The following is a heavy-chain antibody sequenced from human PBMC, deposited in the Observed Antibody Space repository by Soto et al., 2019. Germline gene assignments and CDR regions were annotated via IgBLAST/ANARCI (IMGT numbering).Heavy chain of an antibody. D-gene: IGHD2-2*01. Sequence: AESLRLSCAASGFTFSSYAMHWVCQAPGKGLEWVAVISYDGSNKNYADTVKGRFTISIDNSKNTLYLQMNILRAEDTAVYYCAREFRSTSYYYYYGIDVWGQGTMVTVSS. CDR1: GFTFSSYA. CDR3: AREFRSTSYYYYYGIDV. J-gene: IGHJ6*02. CDR2: ISYDGSNK. V-gene: IGHV3-30-3*01.